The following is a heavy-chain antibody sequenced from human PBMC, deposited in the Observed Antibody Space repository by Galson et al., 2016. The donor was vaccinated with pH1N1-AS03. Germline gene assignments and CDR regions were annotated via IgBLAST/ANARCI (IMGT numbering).Heavy chain of an antibody. D-gene: IGHD2-8*01. CDR1: GFTFSSHV. CDR3: AKDRMTRLVVQGGVDH. J-gene: IGHJ4*02. CDR2: INDSGKDT. Sequence: SLRLSCAASGFTFSSHVMAWVRQSPGKGLEWISSINDSGKDTYYAESVKGRFTISRDNTDKTLYLQMDSLRAEDTAIYYSAKDRMTRLVVQGGVDHWGQGSLVTVSS. V-gene: IGHV3-23*01.